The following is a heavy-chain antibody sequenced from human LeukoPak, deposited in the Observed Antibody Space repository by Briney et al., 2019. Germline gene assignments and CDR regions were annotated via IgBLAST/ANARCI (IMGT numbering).Heavy chain of an antibody. CDR1: GFTFSSYW. J-gene: IGHJ4*02. D-gene: IGHD1-26*01. Sequence: GGSLRPSCAASGFTFSSYWMSWVRQAPGKGLEWVANIKQDGSEKYYVDSVKGRFTISRDNAKNSLYLQMNSLRAEDTAVYYCARAAFGGSYRKPDYWGQGTLVTVSS. CDR2: IKQDGSEK. CDR3: ARAAFGGSYRKPDY. V-gene: IGHV3-7*01.